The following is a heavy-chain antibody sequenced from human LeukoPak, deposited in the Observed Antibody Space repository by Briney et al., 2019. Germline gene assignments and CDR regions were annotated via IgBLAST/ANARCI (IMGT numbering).Heavy chain of an antibody. V-gene: IGHV4-4*07. Sequence: SETLSLTCTVSGGSISSYDWSWIRQPAGKGLEWIGRIDTSGNTNYKPSLKSRVTMSVDTSKKQFSLKLSSVTAADTALYYCARENGYRYDYWGQGTLVTVSS. CDR3: ARENGYRYDY. J-gene: IGHJ4*02. CDR1: GGSISSYD. CDR2: IDTSGNT. D-gene: IGHD5-18*01.